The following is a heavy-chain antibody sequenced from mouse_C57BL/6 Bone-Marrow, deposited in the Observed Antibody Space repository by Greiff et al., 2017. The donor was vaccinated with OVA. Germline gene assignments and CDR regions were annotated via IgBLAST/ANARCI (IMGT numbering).Heavy chain of an antibody. CDR3: ARGNDYDGGDY. CDR2: IYPGSGST. D-gene: IGHD2-4*01. CDR1: GYTFTSYW. J-gene: IGHJ2*01. V-gene: IGHV1-55*01. Sequence: QVQLKQPGAELVKPGASVKMSCKASGYTFTSYWITWVKQRPGQGLEWIGDIYPGSGSTNYNEKFKSKATLTVDTSSSTAYMQLSSLTSEDSAVYYCARGNDYDGGDYWGQGTTLTVSS.